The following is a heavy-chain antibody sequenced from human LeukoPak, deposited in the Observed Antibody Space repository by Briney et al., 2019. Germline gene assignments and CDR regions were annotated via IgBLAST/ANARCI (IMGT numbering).Heavy chain of an antibody. V-gene: IGHV1-69*13. CDR3: ARFAYSSGSDY. Sequence: SVKVSCKASGGTFSSYAISWVRQAPGQGLEWMGGIIPIFGTANYAQKFQGRVTITADESTSTAYMELRSLRSDDTAVYFCARFAYSSGSDYWGQGTLVTVSS. CDR1: GGTFSSYA. J-gene: IGHJ4*02. CDR2: IIPIFGTA. D-gene: IGHD6-19*01.